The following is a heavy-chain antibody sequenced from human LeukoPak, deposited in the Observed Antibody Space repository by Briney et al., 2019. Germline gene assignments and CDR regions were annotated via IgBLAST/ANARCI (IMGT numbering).Heavy chain of an antibody. D-gene: IGHD2-8*01. Sequence: ASVKVSCKASGYTFTGSYMHWVRQAPGQGLEWMGWINPNSGGTNYAQKFQGRVTMTRDTSISTAYMELSRLRSDDTAVYYCARVLAVRRCRWFDPWGQGTLVTVSS. CDR2: INPNSGGT. CDR1: GYTFTGSY. J-gene: IGHJ5*02. V-gene: IGHV1-2*02. CDR3: ARVLAVRRCRWFDP.